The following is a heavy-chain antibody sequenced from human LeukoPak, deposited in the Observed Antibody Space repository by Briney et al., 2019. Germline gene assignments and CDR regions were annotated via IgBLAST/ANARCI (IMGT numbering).Heavy chain of an antibody. V-gene: IGHV3-7*01. J-gene: IGHJ4*02. CDR1: GFTFSSYW. Sequence: PGGSLRLCCAASGFTFSSYWMSWVRQAPGKGLEWVANIKQDGSEKYYVDSVKGRFTISRDNAKNSLYLQMNSLRAEDTAVYYCARTRITMIVGLASRFDYWGQGTLVTVSS. D-gene: IGHD3-22*01. CDR2: IKQDGSEK. CDR3: ARTRITMIVGLASRFDY.